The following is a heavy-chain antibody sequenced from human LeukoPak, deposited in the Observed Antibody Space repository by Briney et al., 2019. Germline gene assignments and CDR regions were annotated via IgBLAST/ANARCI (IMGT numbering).Heavy chain of an antibody. J-gene: IGHJ6*03. V-gene: IGHV4-4*07. CDR1: GGSISSYY. Sequence: SETLSLTCTVSGGSISSYYWGWVRQPAGKGLEWIGRIYTSGSTNYNPSLKSRVTMSVDTSKNQFSLKLSSVTAADTAVYYCARDGSSSSVYYYYMDVWGKGTTVTVSS. CDR2: IYTSGST. CDR3: ARDGSSSSVYYYYMDV. D-gene: IGHD6-6*01.